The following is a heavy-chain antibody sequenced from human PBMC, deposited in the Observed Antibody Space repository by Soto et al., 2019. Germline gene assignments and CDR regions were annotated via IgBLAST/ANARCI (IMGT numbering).Heavy chain of an antibody. CDR3: ARLVKSYDYYYYYMDV. CDR1: GGSISGYY. J-gene: IGHJ6*03. V-gene: IGHV4-59*08. Sequence: QVQLQESGPGLVKPSETLSLTCTGSGGSISGYYWSWIRQPPGTALEWIGYIYSSGSTNYTPSLRRGVIISVDTSRNQFYLSLSPVSAADTAVYYCARLVKSYDYYYYYMDVWGKGTTVTVS. CDR2: IYSSGST. D-gene: IGHD3-22*01.